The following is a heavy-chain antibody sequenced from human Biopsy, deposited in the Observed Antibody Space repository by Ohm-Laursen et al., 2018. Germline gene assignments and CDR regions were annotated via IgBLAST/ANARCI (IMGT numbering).Heavy chain of an antibody. CDR2: ITWNSGTI. CDR3: AKARVAIRYFDI. Sequence: SLSLSCAASGFIFDAYAMHWVRQAPGKGLEWVSSITWNSGTIDYADSVKGRFTISRDNAKNSLYLQMNSLRAGDTALYYCAKARVAIRYFDIWGRGTLVTVSS. V-gene: IGHV3-9*01. CDR1: GFIFDAYA. D-gene: IGHD2-15*01. J-gene: IGHJ2*01.